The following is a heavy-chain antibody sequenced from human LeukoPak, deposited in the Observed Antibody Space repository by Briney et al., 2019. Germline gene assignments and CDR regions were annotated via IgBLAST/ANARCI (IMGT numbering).Heavy chain of an antibody. Sequence: GGSLRLSCAASGFTFSSYAMSWVRQAPGKGLEWVAGISAGGGSTYYADSVKGRLTISRDNSKNTLYLQMNSLRAEDTAVYYCAKRTPYSSGSYYFDYWGQGTLVTVSS. CDR3: AKRTPYSSGSYYFDY. CDR2: ISAGGGST. CDR1: GFTFSSYA. D-gene: IGHD3-22*01. J-gene: IGHJ4*02. V-gene: IGHV3-23*01.